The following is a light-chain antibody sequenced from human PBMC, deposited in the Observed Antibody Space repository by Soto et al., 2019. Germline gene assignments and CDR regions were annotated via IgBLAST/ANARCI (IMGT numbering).Light chain of an antibody. Sequence: QSVLTQPRSVSGSPGQSVTVSCIGTSSDVGGYNSVSWYHEHPGKAPTLMISDVIKRPPGVPDRFSGSKSGNTASLTISGLLAEGEADYDCCSYVGSYSYGFGTGTKVTVL. V-gene: IGLV2-11*01. CDR1: SSDVGGYNS. CDR2: DVI. J-gene: IGLJ1*01. CDR3: CSYVGSYSYG.